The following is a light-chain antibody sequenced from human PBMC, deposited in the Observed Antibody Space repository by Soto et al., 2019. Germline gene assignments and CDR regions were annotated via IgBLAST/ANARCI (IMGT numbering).Light chain of an antibody. Sequence: ETVMTQSPATLSVSPGERATLSCRASQSVSSNLAWYQQKPGQAPRLLIYAASTRATGIPARFSGSRSGTEFTLTISSLQSEDFAVYYCRQYNNWPWTFGQGTKVEIK. V-gene: IGKV3-15*01. J-gene: IGKJ1*01. CDR2: AAS. CDR1: QSVSSN. CDR3: RQYNNWPWT.